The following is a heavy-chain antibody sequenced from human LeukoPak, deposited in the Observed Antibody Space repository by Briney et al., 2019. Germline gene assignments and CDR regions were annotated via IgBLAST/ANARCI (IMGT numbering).Heavy chain of an antibody. D-gene: IGHD4-17*01. CDR1: GYTFTGYY. Sequence: ASVKVSCKASGYTFTGYYMHWVRQAPGQGLEWMGWINPNSGGTNYAQKFQGRVTMTRDTSISTAYMELSRLRSDDTAVYYCARDRAYYGDYVLVGLDVWGQGTTDTVSS. CDR2: INPNSGGT. J-gene: IGHJ6*02. CDR3: ARDRAYYGDYVLVGLDV. V-gene: IGHV1-2*02.